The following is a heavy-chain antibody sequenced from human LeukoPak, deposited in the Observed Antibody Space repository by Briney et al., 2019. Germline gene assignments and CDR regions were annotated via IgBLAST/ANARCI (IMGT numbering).Heavy chain of an antibody. CDR2: INSDGSSK. CDR1: GFTFSSYW. Sequence: PGGSLRLSCAASGFTFSSYWMHWVRHAPGKGLVWVSRINSDGSSKNYADSVKGRFTISRDNAKNTLYLQMNSLRAEDTAVYYCARAIGSHFDYWGQGTLVTVSS. J-gene: IGHJ4*02. V-gene: IGHV3-74*01. D-gene: IGHD5/OR15-5a*01. CDR3: ARAIGSHFDY.